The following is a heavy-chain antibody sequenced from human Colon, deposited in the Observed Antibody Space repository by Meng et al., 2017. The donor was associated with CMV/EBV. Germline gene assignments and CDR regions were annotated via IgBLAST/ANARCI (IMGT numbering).Heavy chain of an antibody. Sequence: SSGGHISTWLHDHAGGGEGWVGMKYYNGSTDCDRDLKSRVTMSRNTSKNQFYMQLTCLTAEDTAVYYCARGSRSVYRLPFNWFDPWGQGALVTVSS. CDR2: KYYNGST. CDR3: ARGSRSVYRLPFNWFDP. J-gene: IGHJ5*02. CDR1: SSGGHI. V-gene: IGHV4-31*02. D-gene: IGHD2-15*01.